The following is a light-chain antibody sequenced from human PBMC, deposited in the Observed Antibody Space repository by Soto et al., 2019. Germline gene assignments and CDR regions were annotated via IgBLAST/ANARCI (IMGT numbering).Light chain of an antibody. CDR1: QNISRY. V-gene: IGKV1-39*01. Sequence: DIQMTQSPSSLSASVGDRVTITCRASQNISRYLNWYQQKPGKAPKLLIYTTSILQSGVPSRFSGSGFGTDFTLTISSLQREDFATYYCQQSHSTLTFGGGTKVEIK. J-gene: IGKJ4*01. CDR3: QQSHSTLT. CDR2: TTS.